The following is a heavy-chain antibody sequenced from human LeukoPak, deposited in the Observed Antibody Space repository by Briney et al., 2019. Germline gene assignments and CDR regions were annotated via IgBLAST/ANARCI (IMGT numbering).Heavy chain of an antibody. CDR1: GYTFNSYA. D-gene: IGHD3-10*01. V-gene: IGHV3-23*01. Sequence: GGSLRLSCAASGYTFNSYAMSWVRQAPGKGLEWVSAISGSGGSTYYADSVKGRFTISRDNSKNTLYLQMNSLRAEDTAVYYCAKGLGNYYGSGTPGVYYGMDVWGQGTTVTVSS. CDR2: ISGSGGST. J-gene: IGHJ6*02. CDR3: AKGLGNYYGSGTPGVYYGMDV.